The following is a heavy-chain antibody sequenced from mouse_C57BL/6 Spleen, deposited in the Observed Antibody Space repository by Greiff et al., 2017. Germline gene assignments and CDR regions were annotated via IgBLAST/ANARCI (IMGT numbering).Heavy chain of an antibody. CDR2: IWSGGST. D-gene: IGHD2-5*01. Sequence: VQRVESGPGLVQPSQSLSITCTVSGFSLTSYGVHWVRQPPGKGLEWLGVIWSGGSTDYNAAFISRLSISKDNSKSQVFFKMNSLQADDTAIYYCAKDYSNYAWFAYWGQGTLVTVSA. CDR3: AKDYSNYAWFAY. V-gene: IGHV2-4*01. J-gene: IGHJ3*01. CDR1: GFSLTSYG.